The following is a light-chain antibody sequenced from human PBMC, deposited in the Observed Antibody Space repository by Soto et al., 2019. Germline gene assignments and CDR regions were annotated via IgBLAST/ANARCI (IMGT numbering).Light chain of an antibody. CDR3: TSYTSSGALV. CDR2: EVS. CDR1: SSDVGGYNY. J-gene: IGLJ1*01. V-gene: IGLV2-14*01. Sequence: QSALTQPASVYGSPGQSITISLTGTSSDVGGYNYVSWYQQQPGKAPKLMIYEVSNRPSGVSKRFSGSKSGNTASLTISGLQAEDEADYYCTSYTSSGALVFGTGTKVTVL.